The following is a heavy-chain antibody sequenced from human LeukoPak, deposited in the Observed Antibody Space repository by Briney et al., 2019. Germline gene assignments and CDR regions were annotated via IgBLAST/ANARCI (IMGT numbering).Heavy chain of an antibody. Sequence: GGSLRLSCAASGFTFSSYAMSWVRQAPGKGLEWVSIMYSGGTIQYVDSVKGRFTISRDNSQNTLYLQMNSLRAEDTAVYYCAKDGAERYCSSTSCYLHYMDVWGKGTTVTVSS. CDR2: MYSGGTI. CDR3: AKDGAERYCSSTSCYLHYMDV. J-gene: IGHJ6*03. D-gene: IGHD2-2*01. V-gene: IGHV3-23*03. CDR1: GFTFSSYA.